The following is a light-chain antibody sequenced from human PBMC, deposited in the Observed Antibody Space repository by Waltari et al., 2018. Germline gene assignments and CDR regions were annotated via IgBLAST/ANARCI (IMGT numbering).Light chain of an antibody. CDR2: GVS. CDR3: SSYTSTKTGV. V-gene: IGLV2-14*01. Sequence: QSALTQPASVSGSPGQSLTNSCTGTSRDFGGYNYVSWYQQYPGTAPPLMIYGVSYRPSGISNRFSGSKSGNTATLTISGLQAEDEADYYCSSYTSTKTGVFGTGTKVTVL. CDR1: SRDFGGYNY. J-gene: IGLJ1*01.